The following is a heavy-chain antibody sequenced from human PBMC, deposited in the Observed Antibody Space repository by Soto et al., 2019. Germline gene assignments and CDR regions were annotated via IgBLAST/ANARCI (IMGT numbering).Heavy chain of an antibody. Sequence: PSETLSLTCTVSGGSISSGDYYWSWIRQPPGKGLEWIGCIYYSGSTYYNPSLKSRVTISVDTSKNQFSLKLSSVTAADTAVYYCVRLQSHSSSYVDLWGQGTLVTLSS. D-gene: IGHD6-13*01. CDR2: IYYSGST. CDR1: GGSISSGDYY. V-gene: IGHV4-30-4*01. J-gene: IGHJ5*02. CDR3: VRLQSHSSSYVDL.